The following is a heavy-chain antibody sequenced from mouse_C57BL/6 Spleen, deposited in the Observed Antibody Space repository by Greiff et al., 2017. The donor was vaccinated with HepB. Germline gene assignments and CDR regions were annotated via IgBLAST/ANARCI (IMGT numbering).Heavy chain of an antibody. J-gene: IGHJ4*01. CDR2: IWSDGST. D-gene: IGHD2-5*01. V-gene: IGHV2-6-1*01. CDR3: ATQSIVTTFYAIDY. Sequence: VMLVESGPGLVAPSQSLSITCTVSGFSLTSYGVHWVRQPPGKGLEWLVVIWSDGSTTYYSALKSRLTIIKANTKSQAVLQMNSIQTDDTTIYYYATQSIVTTFYAIDYCGQGTSVTVSS. CDR1: GFSLTSYG.